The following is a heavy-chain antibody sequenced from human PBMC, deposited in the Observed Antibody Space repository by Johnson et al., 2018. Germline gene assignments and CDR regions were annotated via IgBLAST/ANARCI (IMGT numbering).Heavy chain of an antibody. CDR3: ARRARDVYLNAFDV. D-gene: IGHD5-24*01. Sequence: QVQLVESGGGVVQPGRSLRLSCAASGFTFSSYGMHWVRQAPGKGLEWVAVIWYDGSNKYYADSVKGRLTISRDNSTNTRYLQMNTRRAEDTAVYYCARRARDVYLNAFDVWGQGTMVTVSS. V-gene: IGHV3-33*01. CDR1: GFTFSSYG. J-gene: IGHJ3*01. CDR2: IWYDGSNK.